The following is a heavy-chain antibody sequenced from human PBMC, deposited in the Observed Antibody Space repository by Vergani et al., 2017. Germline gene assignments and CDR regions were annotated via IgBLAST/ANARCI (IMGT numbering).Heavy chain of an antibody. D-gene: IGHD6-6*01. CDR2: IFYTGTS. V-gene: IGHV4-39*01. CDR1: GTSISGSSDY. CDR3: ARGGGSSSDYYYYMDV. J-gene: IGHJ6*03. Sequence: QLQLQESGPGLLKPSETLSLTCSVSGTSISGSSDYWGWIRQPPGKGLEWIGSIFYTGTSYYNPSLESRATNSVDTSKNQFSLKLKSVTAADTAVYYCARGGGSSSDYYYYMDVWGKGTTVTVSS.